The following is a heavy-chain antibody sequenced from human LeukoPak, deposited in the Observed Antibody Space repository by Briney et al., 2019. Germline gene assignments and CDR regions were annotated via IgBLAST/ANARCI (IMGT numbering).Heavy chain of an antibody. V-gene: IGHV4-4*07. D-gene: IGHD3-3*01. CDR3: AKDHRLSTIFGVVIGDPSCYMDV. J-gene: IGHJ6*03. CDR1: GGSISSYY. CDR2: IYTSGST. Sequence: SETLSLTCTVSGGSISSYYWSWIRQPAGKGLEWIGRIYTSGSTNYNPSLKSRVTMSVDTSKNQFSLKLSSVTAADTAVYYCAKDHRLSTIFGVVIGDPSCYMDVWGKGTTVTVSS.